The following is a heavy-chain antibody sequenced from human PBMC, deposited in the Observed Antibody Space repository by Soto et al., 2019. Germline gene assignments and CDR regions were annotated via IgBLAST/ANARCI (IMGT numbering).Heavy chain of an antibody. CDR2: ISSSSSYI. CDR3: ARVAPPTPTAVQAFDI. J-gene: IGHJ3*02. D-gene: IGHD6-19*01. V-gene: IGHV3-21*01. Sequence: PGGSLRLSCAASGFTFSSYSMNWVRQAPGKGLEWVSSISSSSSYIYYADSVKGRFTISRDNAKNSLYLQMNSLRAEDTAVYYCARVAPPTPTAVQAFDIWGQGTMVTVSS. CDR1: GFTFSSYS.